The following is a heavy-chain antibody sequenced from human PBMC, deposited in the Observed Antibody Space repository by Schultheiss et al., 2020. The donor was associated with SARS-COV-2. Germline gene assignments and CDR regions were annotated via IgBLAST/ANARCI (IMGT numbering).Heavy chain of an antibody. Sequence: LSCTVSGGSISSYYWSWIRQPPGKGLEWIGYIYYSGSTNYNPSLKSRVTISVDTSKNQFSLKLSSVTAADTAVYYCARVEGDYDFWSSYLDYWGQGTLVTVSS. CDR3: ARVEGDYDFWSSYLDY. V-gene: IGHV4-59*01. J-gene: IGHJ4*02. D-gene: IGHD3-3*01. CDR1: GGSISSYY. CDR2: IYYSGST.